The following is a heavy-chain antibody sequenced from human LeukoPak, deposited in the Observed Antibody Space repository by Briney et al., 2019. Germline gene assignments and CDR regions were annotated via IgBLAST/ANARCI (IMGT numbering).Heavy chain of an antibody. CDR1: GGSISKDY. J-gene: IGHJ5*02. CDR2: VSHSGFN. Sequence: SSETLSLTCTVSGGSISKDYWSWIRQPPGKGLEWVGYVSHSGFNKSNGDITVYNPSLESRVTTSRDTSKNQFSLKLSSVTAADTAVYYCARDSRLYSSSGWFDPWGQGTLVTVSS. V-gene: IGHV4-59*12. D-gene: IGHD6-6*01. CDR3: ARDSRLYSSSGWFDP.